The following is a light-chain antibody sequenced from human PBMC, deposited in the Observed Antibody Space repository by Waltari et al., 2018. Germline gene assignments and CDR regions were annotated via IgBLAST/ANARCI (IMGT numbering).Light chain of an antibody. J-gene: IGLJ3*02. CDR2: CSD. Sequence: QSVLTQPPSVSGTPGQRVPIPCSGSASNIGNNLVNWYQQFPGKAPNLLINCSDQRRSGAPHRFSGSKSGTSASLAISGLQSEDEADYYCAAWDDSLNGRWVFGGGTKVTVL. CDR1: ASNIGNNL. V-gene: IGLV1-44*01. CDR3: AAWDDSLNGRWV.